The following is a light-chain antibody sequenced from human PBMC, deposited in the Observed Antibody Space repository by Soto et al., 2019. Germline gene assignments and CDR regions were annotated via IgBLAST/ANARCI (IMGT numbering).Light chain of an antibody. Sequence: EILMTQSPVTLSVSPGERATLSCRASQRVSSNLAWYQQKPGQAPRLLIYDASTRATGIPARFSGSGSGTEFTLSISSLQSEDFAVYYCQVYNNWPPMFTFGPGTKVDIK. CDR1: QRVSSN. CDR3: QVYNNWPPMFT. J-gene: IGKJ3*01. V-gene: IGKV3-15*01. CDR2: DAS.